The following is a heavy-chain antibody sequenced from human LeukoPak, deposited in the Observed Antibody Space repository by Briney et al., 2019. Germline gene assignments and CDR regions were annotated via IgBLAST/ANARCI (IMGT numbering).Heavy chain of an antibody. J-gene: IGHJ4*02. D-gene: IGHD2-15*01. V-gene: IGHV1-69*06. Sequence: GASVKVSCKASGGTFSSYAISWVRQAPGQGLEWMGGIIPIFGTANYAQKFQGRVTITADKSTSTAYMELSSLRSEDTAVYYCARDFGYCSGGSCSIWGQGTLVTVSS. CDR1: GGTFSSYA. CDR3: ARDFGYCSGGSCSI. CDR2: IIPIFGTA.